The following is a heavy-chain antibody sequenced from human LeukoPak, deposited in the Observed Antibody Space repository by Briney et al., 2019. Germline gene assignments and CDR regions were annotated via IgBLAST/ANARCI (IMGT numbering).Heavy chain of an antibody. Sequence: ASVKVSCKASGYTFASYYMHWVRQAPGQGLEWMGIINPSGGSTSYAQKFQGRVTMTRDTSTSTVYMELSSLRSEDTAVYYCAREGITYYYDSSGYYYWGQGTLVTVSS. J-gene: IGHJ4*02. CDR2: INPSGGST. CDR1: GYTFASYY. V-gene: IGHV1-46*01. D-gene: IGHD3-22*01. CDR3: AREGITYYYDSSGYYY.